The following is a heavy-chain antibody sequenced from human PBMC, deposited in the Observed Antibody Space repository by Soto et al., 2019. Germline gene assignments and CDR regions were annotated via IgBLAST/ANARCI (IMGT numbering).Heavy chain of an antibody. CDR1: GFTFSSDA. D-gene: IGHD2-15*01. CDR3: SRAGCDGGSCYSLVWLRHGMYV. Sequence: QVQLVESGGGVVQPGRSLRLSCAASGFTFSSDAMYWVRQAPGKGLEWVAVISYDGNNKYYADSVKGRFTISRDNSKNSLYLQMNCLRDEDTAVYYCSRAGCDGGSCYSLVWLRHGMYVWGQGTTVTVSS. CDR2: ISYDGNNK. V-gene: IGHV3-30-3*01. J-gene: IGHJ6*02.